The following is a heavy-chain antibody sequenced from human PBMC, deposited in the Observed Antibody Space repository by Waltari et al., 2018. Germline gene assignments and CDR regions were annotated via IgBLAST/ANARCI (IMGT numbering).Heavy chain of an antibody. D-gene: IGHD2-2*01. CDR1: GFTFSSYG. V-gene: IGHV3-30*02. CDR2: IRYDGSNK. Sequence: QVQLVESGGGVVQPGGSLRLSCAASGFTFSSYGMHWVRQAPGKGLEWVAFIRYDGSNKYYADSVKGRFTISRDNSKNTLYLQMNSLRAEDTAVYYCAKAKGDIVVEPAAFDAFDIWGQGTMVTVSS. J-gene: IGHJ3*02. CDR3: AKAKGDIVVEPAAFDAFDI.